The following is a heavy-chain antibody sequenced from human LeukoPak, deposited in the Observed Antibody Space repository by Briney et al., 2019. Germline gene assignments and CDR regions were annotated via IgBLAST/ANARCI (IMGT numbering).Heavy chain of an antibody. CDR3: ARSRYGGNPGGY. Sequence: PSETLSLTCTVSGGSISSGGYYWGWIRQPPGKGLEWIGSIYYSGSTYYNPSLKSRVTISVDTSKNQFSLKLSSVTAADTAVYYCARSRYGGNPGGYWGQGTLVTVSS. J-gene: IGHJ4*02. CDR1: GGSISSGGYY. V-gene: IGHV4-39*07. CDR2: IYYSGST. D-gene: IGHD4-23*01.